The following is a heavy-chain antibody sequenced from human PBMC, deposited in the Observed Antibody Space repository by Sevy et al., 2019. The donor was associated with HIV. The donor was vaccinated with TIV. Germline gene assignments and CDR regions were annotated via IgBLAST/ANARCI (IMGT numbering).Heavy chain of an antibody. CDR2: IYYNGHI. CDR1: GGSITSLY. CDR3: AGENAGDRGYS. V-gene: IGHV4-59*08. D-gene: IGHD3-16*01. Sequence: SETLSLTCTVSGGSITSLYWNWIRQPPGKGLEWIANIYYNGHITYNPSLKSRVTLSLDTSKNQFSLGLSAVTAADTAMYYCAGENAGDRGYSWGQGTLVTVSS. J-gene: IGHJ4*02.